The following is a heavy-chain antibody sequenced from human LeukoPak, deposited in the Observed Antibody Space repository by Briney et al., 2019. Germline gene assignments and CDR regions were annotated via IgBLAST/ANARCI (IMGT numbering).Heavy chain of an antibody. Sequence: GGSLRLSCAGSGLTFINYWMTWVRQVPGMGLEWVANINRDGSGKYYLPSVRGRFTISKDDAKDSLYLQMDSLRPEDTAIYYCARVEYSGNGNLYWGQGTLVTVSS. D-gene: IGHD1-26*01. CDR3: ARVEYSGNGNLY. CDR1: GLTFINYW. J-gene: IGHJ4*02. V-gene: IGHV3-7*03. CDR2: INRDGSGK.